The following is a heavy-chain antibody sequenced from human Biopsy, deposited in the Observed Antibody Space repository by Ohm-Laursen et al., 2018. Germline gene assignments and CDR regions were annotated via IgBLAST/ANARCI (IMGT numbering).Heavy chain of an antibody. Sequence: ASVKVSCKASGYSFTSYYMHWVRQAPGHGLEWMGLINPSGSTTSYPQIFQGRVTMTRDTSKSTVYMELSSLRSADTAVYFCARNTGWYGDLYYFDYWGQGTLVTVSS. CDR2: INPSGSTT. CDR3: ARNTGWYGDLYYFDY. D-gene: IGHD6-19*01. V-gene: IGHV1-46*01. J-gene: IGHJ4*02. CDR1: GYSFTSYY.